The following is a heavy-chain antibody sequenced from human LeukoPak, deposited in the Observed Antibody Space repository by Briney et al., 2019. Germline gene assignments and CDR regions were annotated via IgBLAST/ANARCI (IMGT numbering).Heavy chain of an antibody. CDR3: ARYDSGSFGPNFDP. V-gene: IGHV4-34*01. CDR1: GGSFSGYY. J-gene: IGHJ5*02. Sequence: SETLSLTCAVYGGSFSGYYWSWIRQPPGKGLEWIGEINHSGSTNYNPSLKSRVTISVDTSKNQFSLKLSSVTAADTAVYYCARYDSGSFGPNFDPWGQGTLVTVSS. CDR2: INHSGST. D-gene: IGHD3-10*01.